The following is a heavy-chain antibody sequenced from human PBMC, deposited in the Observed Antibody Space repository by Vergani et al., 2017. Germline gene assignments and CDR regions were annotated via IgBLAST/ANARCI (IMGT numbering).Heavy chain of an antibody. CDR2: IGGSGANT. CDR1: GLTISRNV. V-gene: IGHV3-23*01. Sequence: EVQLLESGGDLIQPGGSLRLSCAASGLTISRNVMIWVRQAPGKGLEWVSSIGGSGANTYYADPVKGRFTISRDNSKNTLYLKMNSLRAEDTAVYYCARDGRYCSSSSISCDIIPFFYYYYMDVWGKGTTVTVSS. J-gene: IGHJ6*03. CDR3: ARDGRYCSSSSISCDIIPFFYYYYMDV. D-gene: IGHD2-2*01.